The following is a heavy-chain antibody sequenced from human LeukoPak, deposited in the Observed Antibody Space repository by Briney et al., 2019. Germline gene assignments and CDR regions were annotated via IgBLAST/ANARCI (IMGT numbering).Heavy chain of an antibody. D-gene: IGHD1-26*01. V-gene: IGHV4-30-2*01. J-gene: IGHJ2*01. CDR3: ARDGGSYDWYFDL. CDR2: IYHSGST. CDR1: GGSISSGGYS. Sequence: SETLSPTCAVSGGSISSGGYSWSWIRQPPGKGLEWIGYIYHSGSTYYNPSLKSRVTISVDRSKNQFSLKLSSVTAADTAVYYCARDGGSYDWYFDLWGRGTLVTVSS.